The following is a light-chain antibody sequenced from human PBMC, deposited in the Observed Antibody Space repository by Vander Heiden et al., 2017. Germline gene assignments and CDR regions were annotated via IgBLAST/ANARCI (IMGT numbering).Light chain of an antibody. CDR1: QTISNW. CDR3: KQYNRAWT. Sequence: DLQLTQSPSILSASLGYSVTITCRASQTISNWLAWYQVKPGKAPKLLIREASSLERGVPLRFSGGGSGTDFTLTISSLQPDDFATYYCKQYNRAWTFGQGT. CDR2: EAS. J-gene: IGKJ1*01. V-gene: IGKV1-5*03.